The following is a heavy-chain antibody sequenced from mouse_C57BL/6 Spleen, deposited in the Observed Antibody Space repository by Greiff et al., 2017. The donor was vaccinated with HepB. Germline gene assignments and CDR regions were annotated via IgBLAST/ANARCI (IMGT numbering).Heavy chain of an antibody. Sequence: VQLKQSGPELVKPGASVKISCKASGYSFTGYYMNWVKQSPEKSLEWIGEINPSTGGTTYNQKFKAKATLTVDKSSSTAYMQLKSLTSEDSAVYYCARSRATVSFDYWGQGTTLTVSS. J-gene: IGHJ2*01. CDR1: GYSFTGYY. D-gene: IGHD1-1*01. V-gene: IGHV1-42*01. CDR3: ARSRATVSFDY. CDR2: INPSTGGT.